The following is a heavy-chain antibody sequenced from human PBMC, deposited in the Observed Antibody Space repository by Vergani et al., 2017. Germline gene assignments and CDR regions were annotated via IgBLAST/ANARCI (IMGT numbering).Heavy chain of an antibody. CDR1: GLTLSSYG. J-gene: IGHJ4*02. CDR3: AHGAFDY. CDR2: ISSSSSTI. Sequence: VQLVESGGGVVQPGRSLRLSCAASGLTLSSYGMHWVRQAPGKGLEWVSYISSSSSTIYYADSVKGRFTISRDNAKNSLYLQMNSLRAEDTAVYYCAHGAFDYWGQGTLVTVSS. V-gene: IGHV3-48*01.